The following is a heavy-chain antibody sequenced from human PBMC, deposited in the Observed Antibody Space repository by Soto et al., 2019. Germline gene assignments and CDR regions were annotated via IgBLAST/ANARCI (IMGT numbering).Heavy chain of an antibody. CDR1: GFTFSSYS. CDR2: ISSSSSYI. J-gene: IGHJ4*02. Sequence: EVQLVESGGGLVKPGGSLRLSCAASGFTFSSYSMNWVRQAPGKGLECVSSISSSSSYIYYGDSVKGRFTISRDNAKNSLYLQMNSLRAEDTAVYYCARDGYGNFDYWGQGPLVTVSS. D-gene: IGHD5-12*01. CDR3: ARDGYGNFDY. V-gene: IGHV3-21*01.